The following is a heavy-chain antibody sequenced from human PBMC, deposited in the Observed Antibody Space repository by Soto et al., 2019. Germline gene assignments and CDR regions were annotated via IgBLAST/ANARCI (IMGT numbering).Heavy chain of an antibody. CDR1: GFTFSSYA. V-gene: IGHV3-7*01. CDR2: IKQDGSEK. J-gene: IGHJ6*03. Sequence: GGSLRLSWAASGFTFSSYAMSWVRQAPGKGLEWVADIKQDGSEKYYVDSVKGRFTISRDNAKNTLYLQMNSLRAEDTAVYYCARWAACSSTSCYRYYYYYYMDVWGKGTTVTVSS. D-gene: IGHD2-2*01. CDR3: ARWAACSSTSCYRYYYYYYMDV.